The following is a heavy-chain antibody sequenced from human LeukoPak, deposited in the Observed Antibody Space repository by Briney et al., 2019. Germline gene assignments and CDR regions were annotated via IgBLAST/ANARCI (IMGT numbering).Heavy chain of an antibody. J-gene: IGHJ4*02. Sequence: GGSLRLSCAASGFTFNIYSMNWVRQAPGKGLEWVSSISGTSNYIYYADSVKGRFTISRDNAKNSLYLQMNSLRAEDTAVYYCARISGRYHFDYWGQGTLVTVSS. D-gene: IGHD1-26*01. CDR3: ARISGRYHFDY. CDR2: ISGTSNYI. CDR1: GFTFNIYS. V-gene: IGHV3-21*01.